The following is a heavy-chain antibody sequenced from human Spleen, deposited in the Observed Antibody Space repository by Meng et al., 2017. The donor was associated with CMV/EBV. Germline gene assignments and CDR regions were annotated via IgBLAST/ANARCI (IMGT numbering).Heavy chain of an antibody. CDR2: IYYSGST. CDR1: GGSISRSSYY. CDR3: ARELGYGMDV. J-gene: IGHJ6*02. D-gene: IGHD3-16*01. Sequence: SETLSLTCTVSGGSISRSSYYWGWIRQPPGKGLEWIGSIYYSGSTYYNPSLKSRVTISVDTSKNQFSLKLSSVTAADTAVYYCARELGYGMDVWGQGTTVTVSS. V-gene: IGHV4-39*07.